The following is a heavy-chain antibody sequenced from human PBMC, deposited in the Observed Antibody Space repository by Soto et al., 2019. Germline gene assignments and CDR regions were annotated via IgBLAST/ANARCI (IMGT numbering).Heavy chain of an antibody. CDR3: VRIRLSILVFDY. CDR2: IYYSGST. CDR1: GGSISSGGYY. J-gene: IGHJ4*02. Sequence: QVQLQESGPGLVKPSQTLSLTCTVSGGSISSGGYYWSWIRQHPGKGLEWIGYIYYSGSTYYNPSLKSRVTISVDTSKNQFSLKLSSVTAADTAVYYCVRIRLSILVFDYWGQGTLVTVSS. D-gene: IGHD2-21*01. V-gene: IGHV4-31*03.